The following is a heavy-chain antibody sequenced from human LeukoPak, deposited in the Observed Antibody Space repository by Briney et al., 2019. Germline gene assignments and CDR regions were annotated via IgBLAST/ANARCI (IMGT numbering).Heavy chain of an antibody. D-gene: IGHD6-13*01. CDR3: ASGFGSSWYGGGWFDP. V-gene: IGHV4-34*01. CDR1: GGSFSGYY. CDR2: INHSGST. J-gene: IGHJ5*02. Sequence: SETLSLTCAVYGGSFSGYYWSWIRQPPGKGLEWIGEINHSGSTNYNPSLKSRVTISVDTSKNQFSLKLSSVTAADTAVYYCASGFGSSWYGGGWFDPWGQGTLVTVSS.